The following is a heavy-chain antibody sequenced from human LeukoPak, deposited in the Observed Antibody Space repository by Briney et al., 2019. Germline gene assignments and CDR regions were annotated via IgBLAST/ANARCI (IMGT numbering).Heavy chain of an antibody. V-gene: IGHV3-15*01. J-gene: IGHJ4*02. CDR1: GFTFSNAW. D-gene: IGHD1-1*01. CDR2: IKNSGTT. CDR3: TTGTLGTTGTTGY. Sequence: PGGSLRLSCAGSGFTFSNAWTTWVRQAPGKGLEWVGRIKNSGTTDYAAPVKGRFSISRDDSKNTVYVQMNSLKSEDTAVYYCTTGTLGTTGTTGYWGQGTLVTVSS.